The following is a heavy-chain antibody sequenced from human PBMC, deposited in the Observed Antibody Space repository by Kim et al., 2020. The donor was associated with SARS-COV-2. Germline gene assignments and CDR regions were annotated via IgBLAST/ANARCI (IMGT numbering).Heavy chain of an antibody. CDR1: GDSINSGYYY. Sequence: TLSLTCTVSGDSINSGYYYWSWIRQHPGKGLEWIGYIYNSESTYYNPSLKSRVTMSIDTSKNQFSLKLSSVTAADTAVYFCARLNSGYIPLDHWGLGT. CDR3: ARLNSGYIPLDH. D-gene: IGHD5-12*01. V-gene: IGHV4-31*03. CDR2: IYNSEST. J-gene: IGHJ4*02.